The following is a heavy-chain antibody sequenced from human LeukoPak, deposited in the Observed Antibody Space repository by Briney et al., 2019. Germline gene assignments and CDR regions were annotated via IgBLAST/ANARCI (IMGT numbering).Heavy chain of an antibody. J-gene: IGHJ6*02. CDR2: IGTAGDT. Sequence: GGSLRLSCAASGFTFSSYDMHWVRQATGKGLEWVSGIGTAGDTYYPGSVKGRFTISRENAKNSLYLQMNSLRAGDTAVYYCALLWFDYYGMDVWGQGTTVTVSS. CDR3: ALLWFDYYGMDV. D-gene: IGHD3-10*01. CDR1: GFTFSSYD. V-gene: IGHV3-13*01.